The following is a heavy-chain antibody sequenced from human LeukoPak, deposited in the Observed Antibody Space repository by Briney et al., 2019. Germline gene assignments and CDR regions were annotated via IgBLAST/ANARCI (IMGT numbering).Heavy chain of an antibody. J-gene: IGHJ6*02. Sequence: GGSLRLSCAASAFTFNSYWMSWVRQAPGKGLEWVANIKQDGSEKYYVDSVKGRFTISRDNAKNSLYLQMNSLRAEDTAVYYCARDTTSGYYDSSGCSLYYYYGMDVWGQGTTVTVSS. CDR3: ARDTTSGYYDSSGCSLYYYYGMDV. V-gene: IGHV3-7*01. CDR2: IKQDGSEK. D-gene: IGHD3-22*01. CDR1: AFTFNSYW.